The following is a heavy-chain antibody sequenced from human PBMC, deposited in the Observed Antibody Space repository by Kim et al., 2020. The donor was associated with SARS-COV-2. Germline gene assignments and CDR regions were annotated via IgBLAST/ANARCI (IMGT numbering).Heavy chain of an antibody. CDR2: INHSGST. Sequence: SETLSLTCAVYGGSFSGYYWSWIRQPPGKGLEWIGEINHSGSTNYNPSLKSRVTISVDTSKNQFSLKLSSVTAADTAVYYCARGRSYWGQGTLVTVSS. V-gene: IGHV4-34*01. J-gene: IGHJ4*02. CDR3: ARGRSY. CDR1: GGSFSGYY.